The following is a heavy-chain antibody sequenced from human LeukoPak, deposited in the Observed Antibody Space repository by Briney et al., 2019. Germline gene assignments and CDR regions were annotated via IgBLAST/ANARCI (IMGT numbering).Heavy chain of an antibody. CDR1: GYTFLHYD. D-gene: IGHD5-24*01. CDR3: ATDHSMANTAWWFDP. CDR2: INPSGTGT. Sequence: ASVKVSCKASGYTFLHYDFNWVRQAPGQGLECMGVINPSGTGTSYAQKFQGRITMSRDTSTSTVYMELSSLRSEDTAFYYCATDHSMANTAWWFDPWGQGTLVTVSS. J-gene: IGHJ5*02. V-gene: IGHV1-46*01.